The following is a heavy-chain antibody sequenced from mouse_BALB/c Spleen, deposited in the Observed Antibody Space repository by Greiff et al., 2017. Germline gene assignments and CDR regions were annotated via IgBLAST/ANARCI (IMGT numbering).Heavy chain of an antibody. CDR2: IWGDGST. Sequence: VQRVESGPGLVAPSQCLSITCTASGFSFTGYGVNWVRQPPGKGLEWLGMIWGDGSTDYNSALKSSLSISKDNSKSQDFLKMSSLQTDDTAKYYCARGYYGSSSYAMDYWGQGTSVTVSA. D-gene: IGHD1-1*01. CDR3: ARGYYGSSSYAMDY. J-gene: IGHJ4*01. V-gene: IGHV2-6-7*01. CDR1: GFSFTGYG.